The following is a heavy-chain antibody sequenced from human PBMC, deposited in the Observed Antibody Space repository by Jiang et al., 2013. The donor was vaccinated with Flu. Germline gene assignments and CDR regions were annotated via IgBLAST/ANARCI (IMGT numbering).Heavy chain of an antibody. J-gene: IGHJ5*02. CDR2: ISHTENT. D-gene: IGHD3-3*01. CDR1: GNYIDSGGHY. Sequence: GSGLVKPSQTLSLTCTVSGNYIDSGGHYWSWLRQHPEKGLEWIGYISHTENTYYNPSLKTRITISVDTSKNQFTLKLRSVTAADAAVYYCARGPDFWSGYPTGPWGQG. CDR3: ARGPDFWSGYPTGP. V-gene: IGHV4-31*03.